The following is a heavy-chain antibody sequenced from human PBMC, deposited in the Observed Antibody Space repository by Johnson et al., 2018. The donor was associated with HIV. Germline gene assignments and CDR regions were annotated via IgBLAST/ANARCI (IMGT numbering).Heavy chain of an antibody. CDR3: AKPEGKPGYGGILDAFDI. CDR2: ISRSGTTI. D-gene: IGHD4-23*01. Sequence: QVQLVESGGGVVRPGGSLRLSCAASGFTFTDYQMSWIRQAPGKGLEWVSYISRSGTTIYYADSVKGRFTISRDNSKNTLYLQMNSLRAEDTAVYYCAKPEGKPGYGGILDAFDIWGQGTMVTVSS. CDR1: GFTFTDYQ. V-gene: IGHV3-11*04. J-gene: IGHJ3*02.